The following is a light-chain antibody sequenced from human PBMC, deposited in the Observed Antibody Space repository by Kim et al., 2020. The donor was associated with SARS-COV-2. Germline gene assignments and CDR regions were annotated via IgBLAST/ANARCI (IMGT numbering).Light chain of an antibody. V-gene: IGKV3-11*01. CDR3: QRRASWPLT. Sequence: LSPGESATLACRASQRVGTFLAWYQQHPGQSPRLLIYDTLNRATGIPARFSGSWSGTDFTLTISSLEPEDFAVYYCQRRASWPLTFGGGTKVDIK. J-gene: IGKJ4*01. CDR1: QRVGTF. CDR2: DTL.